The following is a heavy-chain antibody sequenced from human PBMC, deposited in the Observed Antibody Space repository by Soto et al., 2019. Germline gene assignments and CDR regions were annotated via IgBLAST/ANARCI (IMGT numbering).Heavy chain of an antibody. CDR2: IYDDEST. J-gene: IGHJ3*01. CDR3: VSSRSAICGDAFDV. V-gene: IGHV4-59*03. Sequence: PSETLSLTCSVSGGSISSYFRNRIRQPPGKGLEWIGYIYDDESTNYNPSLEGRVTMLLDTSKNQFSLRLKSVTAADAAVYYCVSSRSAICGDAFDVWGQGTKVTVSS. CDR1: GGSISSYF. D-gene: IGHD2-2*01.